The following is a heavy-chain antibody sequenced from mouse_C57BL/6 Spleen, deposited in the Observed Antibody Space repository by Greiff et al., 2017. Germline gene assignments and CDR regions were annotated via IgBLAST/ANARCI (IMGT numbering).Heavy chain of an antibody. CDR2: IYPGSGST. D-gene: IGHD2-4*01. Sequence: QVHVKQSGAELVKPGASVKMSCKASGYTFTSYWITWVKQRPGQGLEWIGDIYPGSGSTNYNEKFKSKATLTVDTSSSTAYMQLSSLTSEDSAVYYCAKDHDYVYYFDYWGQGTTLTVSS. V-gene: IGHV1-55*01. CDR3: AKDHDYVYYFDY. J-gene: IGHJ2*01. CDR1: GYTFTSYW.